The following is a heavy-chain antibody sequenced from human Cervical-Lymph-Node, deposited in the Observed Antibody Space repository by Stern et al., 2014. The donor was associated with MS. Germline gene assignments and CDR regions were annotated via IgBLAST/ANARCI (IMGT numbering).Heavy chain of an antibody. CDR3: AREVAGHRLGMMDV. D-gene: IGHD6-19*01. V-gene: IGHV1-46*01. Sequence: QVQLGQSGAEVKKPGASVKGSCKASGYTFISYYMHWVRPAPGQGLEWMGIINPSGGSTSYAQKFQGRVTMTRDTSTSTVYMELRSLRSDDTAVYYCAREVAGHRLGMMDVWGQGTTVTVSS. J-gene: IGHJ6*02. CDR1: GYTFISYY. CDR2: INPSGGST.